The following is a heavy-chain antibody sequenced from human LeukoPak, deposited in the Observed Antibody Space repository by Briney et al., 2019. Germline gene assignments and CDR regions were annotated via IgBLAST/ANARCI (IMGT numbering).Heavy chain of an antibody. J-gene: IGHJ4*02. CDR2: ISGSGGST. CDR3: AKDSVGEAYFDY. Sequence: PGGSLRLPCAASGFTVSNNYMSWVRQAPGKGLEWVSAISGSGGSTYYADSVKGRFTISRDNSKNTLYLQMNSLRAEDTAVYYCAKDSVGEAYFDYWGQGTLVTVSS. V-gene: IGHV3-23*01. D-gene: IGHD2-21*01. CDR1: GFTVSNNY.